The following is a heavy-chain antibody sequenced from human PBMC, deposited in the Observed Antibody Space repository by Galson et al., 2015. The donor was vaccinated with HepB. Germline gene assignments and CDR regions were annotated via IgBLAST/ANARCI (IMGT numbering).Heavy chain of an antibody. J-gene: IGHJ4*02. CDR1: GFTFSDYY. CDR3: ARSYGDYGGDFDY. V-gene: IGHV3-11*06. D-gene: IGHD4-17*01. CDR2: ISSSSSYT. Sequence: SLRLSCAASGFTFSDYYMSWIRQAPGKGLEWVSYISSSSSYTNYADSVKGRFTISRDNAKNSLYLQMNSLRAEDTAVYYCARSYGDYGGDFDYWGQGTLVTVSS.